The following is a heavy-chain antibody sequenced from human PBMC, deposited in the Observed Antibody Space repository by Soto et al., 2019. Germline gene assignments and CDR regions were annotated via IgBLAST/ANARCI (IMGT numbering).Heavy chain of an antibody. J-gene: IGHJ4*02. CDR3: ASQGDVCRGSDCYRHFDS. D-gene: IGHD5-18*01. CDR1: GFTFSDYW. Sequence: EVHLAESGGGLVQPGGSLRLSCAASGFTFSDYWMNWVRQARGKGLEWVANIREDGTARYYVHSVKGRFAISRDNAKNSLYLEMNHLRVEDTAVYYCASQGDVCRGSDCYRHFDSWGQGTLVTVSS. CDR2: IREDGTAR. V-gene: IGHV3-7*03.